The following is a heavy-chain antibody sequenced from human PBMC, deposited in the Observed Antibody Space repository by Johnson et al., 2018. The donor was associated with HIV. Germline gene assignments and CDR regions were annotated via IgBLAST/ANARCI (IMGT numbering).Heavy chain of an antibody. V-gene: IGHV3-23*04. Sequence: VQLVESGGGLVQPGGSLRLSCAASGFTFSSYAMSWVRQAPGKGLEWVSSVTGSGARTYSHYADSVKGRFTISRDNSKNTLYLQMNSLRAEDTAVYYCARESANSGRYSGAFDVWGQGTMVIVSS. CDR3: ARESANSGRYSGAFDV. CDR1: GFTFSSYA. D-gene: IGHD1-26*01. J-gene: IGHJ3*01. CDR2: VTGSGART.